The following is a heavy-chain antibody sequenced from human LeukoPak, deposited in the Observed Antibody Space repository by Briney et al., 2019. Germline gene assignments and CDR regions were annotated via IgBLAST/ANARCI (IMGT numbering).Heavy chain of an antibody. CDR2: IIPILGIA. CDR1: GGTFSSYA. D-gene: IGHD6-13*01. J-gene: IGHJ5*02. CDR3: ARAAIAAAGTIAWFDP. V-gene: IGHV1-69*04. Sequence: SVKVSCKASGGTFSSYAISWVRQAPGQGLEWMGRIIPILGIANYAQKFQGRVTITADKSTSTAYMVLSSLRSEDTAVYYCARAAIAAAGTIAWFDPWGQGTLVTVSS.